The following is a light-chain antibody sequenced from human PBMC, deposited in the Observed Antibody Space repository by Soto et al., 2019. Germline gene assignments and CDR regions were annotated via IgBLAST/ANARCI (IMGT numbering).Light chain of an antibody. V-gene: IGLV1-44*01. J-gene: IGLJ3*02. CDR3: AAWDDSLNSWV. Sequence: QSVLTQPPSASGTPGQRVTISCSGSSSNIGSNTVNWYQQLPGTAPKLLIYSNNQRPSGVPDRFSGSKSGTSVSLAISGLQSEDEADYYCAAWDDSLNSWVFGGGTKVTVL. CDR2: SNN. CDR1: SSNIGSNT.